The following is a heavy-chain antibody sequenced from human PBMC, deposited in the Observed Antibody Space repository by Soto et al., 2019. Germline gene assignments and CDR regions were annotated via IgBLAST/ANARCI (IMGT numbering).Heavy chain of an antibody. CDR3: ARGVEGMDV. V-gene: IGHV1-8*01. CDR1: GYTLTNYD. CDR2: MNPNSGDT. Sequence: QVQLVQSGAEVKKPGASVKLSCKASGYTLTNYDINWVRQATGQGLEWMGWMNPNSGDTDFAQRFQGRLTMTRDTSINTAYMELRRLRSEDTAVYYCARGVEGMDVWGQGTTVPVSS. D-gene: IGHD1-1*01. J-gene: IGHJ6*02.